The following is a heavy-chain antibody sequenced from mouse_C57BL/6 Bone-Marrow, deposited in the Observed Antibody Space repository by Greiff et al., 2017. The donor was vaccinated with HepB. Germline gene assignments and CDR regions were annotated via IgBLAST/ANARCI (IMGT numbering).Heavy chain of an antibody. Sequence: EVQLVESGPGLVKPSQSLSLTCSVTGYSITSGYYWNWIRQFPGNKLEWMGYISYDGSNNYNPSLKNRISITRDTSKNQFFLKLNSVTTEDTATYYCARALYGSSFFDYWGQGTTLTVSS. CDR1: GYSITSGYY. D-gene: IGHD1-1*01. CDR3: ARALYGSSFFDY. CDR2: ISYDGSN. V-gene: IGHV3-6*01. J-gene: IGHJ2*01.